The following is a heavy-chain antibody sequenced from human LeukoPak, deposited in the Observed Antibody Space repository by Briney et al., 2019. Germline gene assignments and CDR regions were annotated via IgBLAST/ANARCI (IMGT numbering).Heavy chain of an antibody. CDR3: ASHGRVEGIGTSLDY. CDR2: IIPIFGTA. Sequence: SVRVSCKASGGTFSSYAISWVRQAPGQGLEWMGGIIPIFGTANYAQKFQGRVTITTDESTSTAHMELGSLRSEDAAVYYCASHGRVEGIGTSLDYWGQGTLVTVSS. CDR1: GGTFSSYA. D-gene: IGHD1-7*01. V-gene: IGHV1-69*05. J-gene: IGHJ4*02.